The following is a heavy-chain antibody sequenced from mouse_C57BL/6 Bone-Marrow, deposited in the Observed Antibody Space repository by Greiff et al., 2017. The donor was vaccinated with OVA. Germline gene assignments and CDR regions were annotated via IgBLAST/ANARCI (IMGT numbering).Heavy chain of an antibody. Sequence: QVQLQQSGAELARPGASVKLSCKASGYTFTSYGISWVKQRTGQGLEWIGEIYPRSGNTYYNEKFKGKATLTADKSSSTAYMELRSLTSEDSAVYFCARHRVPLLRYFDVWGTGTTVTVSS. V-gene: IGHV1-81*01. J-gene: IGHJ1*03. CDR1: GYTFTSYG. CDR2: IYPRSGNT. CDR3: ARHRVPLLRYFDV. D-gene: IGHD1-2*01.